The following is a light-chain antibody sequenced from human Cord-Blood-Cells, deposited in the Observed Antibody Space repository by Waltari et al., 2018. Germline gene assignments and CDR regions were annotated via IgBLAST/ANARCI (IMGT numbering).Light chain of an antibody. CDR1: QSISSY. CDR3: QQSYSTPPT. Sequence: DIQMTQSPSSLSASVGDRVTITCRASQSISSYLTWYPQKPGKAPKLLIYAASSLQSGVPSRFSGSGSGTDFTLTISSLQPEDFATYYCQQSYSTPPTFGQGTKVEIK. J-gene: IGKJ1*01. CDR2: AAS. V-gene: IGKV1-39*01.